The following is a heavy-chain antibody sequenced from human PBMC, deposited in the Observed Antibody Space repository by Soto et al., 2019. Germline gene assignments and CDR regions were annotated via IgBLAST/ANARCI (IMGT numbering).Heavy chain of an antibody. Sequence: ASVKVSCKASGGTFSSYAISWVRQAPGQGLEWMGGIIPIFGTANYAQKFQGRVTITADESTSTACMELSSLRSEDTAVYYCARDLLEAYYDSSGLAMDVWGQGTTVTVSS. D-gene: IGHD3-22*01. CDR2: IIPIFGTA. CDR1: GGTFSSYA. CDR3: ARDLLEAYYDSSGLAMDV. J-gene: IGHJ6*02. V-gene: IGHV1-69*13.